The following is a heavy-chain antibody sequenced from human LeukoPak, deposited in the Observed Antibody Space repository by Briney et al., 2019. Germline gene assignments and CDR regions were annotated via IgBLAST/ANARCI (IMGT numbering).Heavy chain of an antibody. CDR1: DFTFRGYA. J-gene: IGHJ5*02. CDR3: AKSIPAAGTRGTFDP. CDR2: ISGSGDTT. V-gene: IGHV3-23*01. Sequence: GGSLEPSCAASDFTFRGYALSWVRKAPGKGLEWASGISGSGDTTYYADSVKGRFTISRGNSKNTLYLQMSSLRVEDTAVYYCAKSIPAAGTRGTFDPWGQGSLVIVSS. D-gene: IGHD6-13*01.